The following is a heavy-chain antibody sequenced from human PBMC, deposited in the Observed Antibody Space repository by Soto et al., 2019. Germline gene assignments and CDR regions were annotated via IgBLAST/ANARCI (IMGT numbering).Heavy chain of an antibody. CDR2: ISGSGGST. J-gene: IGHJ4*02. CDR3: VKKYYDSSGHYFFDY. CDR1: GFTFSSYA. V-gene: IGHV3-23*01. D-gene: IGHD3-22*01. Sequence: GGSLRLSCAASGFTFSSYAMSWVRQAPGKGLEWVSAISGSGGSTYYADSVKGRFTISRDNSKNTLYLQMNSLRAEDTAVYYFVKKYYDSSGHYFFDYWGQGTLVTVSS.